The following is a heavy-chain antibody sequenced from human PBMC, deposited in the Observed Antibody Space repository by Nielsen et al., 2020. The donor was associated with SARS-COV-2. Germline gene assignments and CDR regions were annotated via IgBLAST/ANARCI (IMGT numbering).Heavy chain of an antibody. CDR2: ISWNSGSI. D-gene: IGHD6-13*01. CDR1: GFTFDDYA. Sequence: SLKISCAASGFTFDDYAMHWVRQAPGKGLEWVSDISWNSGSIGYADSVKGRFTISRDNAKNSLYLQMNSLRAEDTALYYCAKVIFASSFSYFDYWGQGTLVTVSS. J-gene: IGHJ4*02. CDR3: AKVIFASSFSYFDY. V-gene: IGHV3-9*01.